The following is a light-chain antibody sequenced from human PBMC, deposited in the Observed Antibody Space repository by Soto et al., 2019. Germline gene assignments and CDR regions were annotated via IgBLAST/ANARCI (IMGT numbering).Light chain of an antibody. CDR3: CSYTSSSILYV. J-gene: IGLJ1*01. CDR1: SSDVGGYNY. V-gene: IGLV2-14*01. CDR2: DVS. Sequence: QSALTQPASVSVSPGQSITISCNGTSSDVGGYNYVSWYQQHPGKAPKLMIYDVSNRPSGVSNRFSGSKSGNTASLTISGLQAEDEADYYCCSYTSSSILYVFGTGTKVTVL.